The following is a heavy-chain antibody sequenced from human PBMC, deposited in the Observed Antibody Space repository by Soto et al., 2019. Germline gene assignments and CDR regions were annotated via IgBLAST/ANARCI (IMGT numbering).Heavy chain of an antibody. J-gene: IGHJ4*02. Sequence: QLQLQESGSGLVKPSQTLSLTCAVSGGSISSGGYSWSWIRQPPGKGLEWIRYIYHSGSTYYNPPLKSRITISVDRSKNQFSLKLRSAAAADTAEYYCARGQVVAAQHWGQGTLVTVSS. CDR2: IYHSGST. D-gene: IGHD2-15*01. V-gene: IGHV4-30-2*01. CDR1: GGSISSGGYS. CDR3: ARGQVVAAQH.